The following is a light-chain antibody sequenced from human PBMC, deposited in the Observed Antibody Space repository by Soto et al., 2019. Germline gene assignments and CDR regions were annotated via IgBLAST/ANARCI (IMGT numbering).Light chain of an antibody. CDR3: LQHFNFSWT. J-gene: IGKJ1*01. CDR2: AAS. V-gene: IGKV1-6*01. CDR1: RDIGND. Sequence: AIQMTHSPSSLSASVGDRVTITCRASRDIGNDLGWYQQKPGKAPKHLIFAASNLQSGVPSRFSGGGSGTDFTLTISSLQADDFATYYCLQHFNFSWTFGQGTKVE.